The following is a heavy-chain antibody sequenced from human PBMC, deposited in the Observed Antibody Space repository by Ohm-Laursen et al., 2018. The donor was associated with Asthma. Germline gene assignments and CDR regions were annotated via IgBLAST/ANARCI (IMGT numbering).Heavy chain of an antibody. D-gene: IGHD1-26*01. J-gene: IGHJ1*01. CDR2: ISTASSFI. V-gene: IGHV3-21*01. Sequence: SLRLSCAASGYSFNLYSIHWIRQAPGKGLEWVASISTASSFIYYADSVRGRFTTSRDNARNSVYLQMNSLRAEDTALYYCARIGPEWELPGREYSLHHWGEGTLVTVSS. CDR1: GYSFNLYS. CDR3: ARIGPEWELPGREYSLHH.